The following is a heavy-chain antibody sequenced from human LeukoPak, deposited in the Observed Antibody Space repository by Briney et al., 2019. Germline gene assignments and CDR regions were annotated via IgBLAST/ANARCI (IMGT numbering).Heavy chain of an antibody. CDR3: ARDRAAADLDY. V-gene: IGHV3-33*08. J-gene: IGHJ4*02. CDR2: IWYDGSNK. CDR1: GFTFDDYG. D-gene: IGHD6-13*01. Sequence: GGSLRLSCAASGFTFDDYGLSWVRQAPGKGLEWVAVIWYDGSNKFYADSVKGRFTISRDNSKNTLYLQMNSLRAEDTAVYYCARDRAAADLDYWGQGTLVTVSS.